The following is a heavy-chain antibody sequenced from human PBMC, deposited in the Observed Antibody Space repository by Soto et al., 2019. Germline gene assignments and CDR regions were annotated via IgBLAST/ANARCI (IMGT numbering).Heavy chain of an antibody. CDR2: IIPIFGTA. J-gene: IGHJ4*02. V-gene: IGHV1-69*13. CDR1: GGTFSRYA. Sequence: GASVKVSCKASGGTFSRYAISWVRQAPGQGLEWMGGIIPIFGTANYAQKLQGRVTITADESTNTAYRELSSLRSEDTAVYYCAREIVRYYSSTSCSKGGDFDYWGQGTLV. D-gene: IGHD2-2*01. CDR3: AREIVRYYSSTSCSKGGDFDY.